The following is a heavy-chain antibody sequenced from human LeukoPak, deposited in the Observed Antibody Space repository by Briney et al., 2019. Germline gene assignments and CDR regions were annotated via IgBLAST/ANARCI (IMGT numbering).Heavy chain of an antibody. CDR3: ARGSRFGVVGRDAFDI. D-gene: IGHD3-3*01. Sequence: GGSLRLSCSTSGFTFGGYAMSWFRQAPGKGLEWVGFIRSKAYGGTTEYAASVKGRFTISRDNARNSLYLQMNSLRAEDTAVYYCARGSRFGVVGRDAFDIWGQGTMVTVSS. CDR2: IRSKAYGGTT. V-gene: IGHV3-49*03. CDR1: GFTFGGYA. J-gene: IGHJ3*02.